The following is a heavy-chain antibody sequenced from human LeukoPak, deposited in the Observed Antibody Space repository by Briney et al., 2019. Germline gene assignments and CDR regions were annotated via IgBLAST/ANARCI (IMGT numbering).Heavy chain of an antibody. V-gene: IGHV4-4*02. CDR3: ATNGYYCMDV. Sequence: PSETLSLTCAVSGGSISSSTNWWSWVRQPPGKGLEWIGEVYHSGGTNYNPSLKSRITISVDKSQNQFSLKVNSLTAADTAVYYCATNGYYCMDVWGKGTTVTVSS. J-gene: IGHJ6*03. CDR2: VYHSGGT. D-gene: IGHD2-8*01. CDR1: GGSISSSTNW.